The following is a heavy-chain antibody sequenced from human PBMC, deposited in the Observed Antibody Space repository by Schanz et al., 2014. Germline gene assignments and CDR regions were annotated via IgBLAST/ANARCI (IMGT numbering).Heavy chain of an antibody. V-gene: IGHV1-69*02. CDR3: AIHYGDRPL. CDR2: IIPILDKT. D-gene: IGHD4-17*01. J-gene: IGHJ4*02. Sequence: QVQLVQSGAEVKKPGSSVKVSCKASGGTFSSSTLTWVRQAPGQGLEWMGRIIPILDKTNYAQKFQGRVTMTRDTSLKTAYMKMTDLKFEDAGLYYCAIHYGDRPLWGQGTLIAVSS. CDR1: GGTFSSST.